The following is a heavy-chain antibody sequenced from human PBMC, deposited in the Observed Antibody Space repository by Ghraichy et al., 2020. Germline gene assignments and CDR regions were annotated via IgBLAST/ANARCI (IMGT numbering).Heavy chain of an antibody. D-gene: IGHD5-18*01. J-gene: IGHJ4*02. V-gene: IGHV4-34*01. CDR2: INHSGST. Sequence: SETLSLTCAVYGGSFSGYYWSWIRQPPGKGLEWIGEINHSGSTNYNPSLKSRVTISVDTSKNQFSLKLSSVTAADTAVYYCASGRSRYSYGYFYYWGQGTLVTVSS. CDR1: GGSFSGYY. CDR3: ASGRSRYSYGYFYY.